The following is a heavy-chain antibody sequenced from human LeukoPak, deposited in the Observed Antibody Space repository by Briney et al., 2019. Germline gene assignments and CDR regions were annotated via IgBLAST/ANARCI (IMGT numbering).Heavy chain of an antibody. D-gene: IGHD5-18*01. J-gene: IGHJ4*02. V-gene: IGHV1-46*01. CDR2: INPSGGST. CDR1: GYTFTIYY. Sequence: GASVKVSCKASGYTFTIYYMHWVRQAPGQGLEWMGIINPSGGSTSYAQKFQGRVTMTRDLSTSTVYMELSSLISDDTAVYYCARVKAQLWYDYWGQGTLVTVSS. CDR3: ARVKAQLWYDY.